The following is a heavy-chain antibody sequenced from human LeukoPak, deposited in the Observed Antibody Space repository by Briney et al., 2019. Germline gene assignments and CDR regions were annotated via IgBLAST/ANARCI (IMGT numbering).Heavy chain of an antibody. CDR2: ISGTGGTR. V-gene: IGHV3-48*03. CDR3: ARVEQQLVRGC. J-gene: IGHJ4*02. Sequence: GGSLRLSCSASGFTFSSYEMNWVRQAPGKGLEWVSYISGTGGTRYYADSVKGRFTISRDNAKNSLYLQMNSLRAEDTALYYCARVEQQLVRGCWGQGTLVTVSS. D-gene: IGHD6-13*01. CDR1: GFTFSSYE.